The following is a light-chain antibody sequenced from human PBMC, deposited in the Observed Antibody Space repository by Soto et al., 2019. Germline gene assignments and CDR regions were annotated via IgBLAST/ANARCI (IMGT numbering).Light chain of an antibody. Sequence: EIVLTQSPGTLSLSPGERATLSCRASQSVSSSLAWYQQKPGQAPRLLIYNASNRATGIPARFSGSGSGTDFTLTISSLEPEDFAVYYCQQRNIWPPCFGPGTKVDIK. J-gene: IGKJ3*01. V-gene: IGKV3-11*01. CDR1: QSVSSS. CDR3: QQRNIWPPC. CDR2: NAS.